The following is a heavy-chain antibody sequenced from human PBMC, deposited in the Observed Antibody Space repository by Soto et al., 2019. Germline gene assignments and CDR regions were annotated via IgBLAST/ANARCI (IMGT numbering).Heavy chain of an antibody. V-gene: IGHV3-21*01. Sequence: LRLSCAASGFTFSSYSMNWVRQAPGKGLEWVSSISSSSSYIYYADSVKGRFTISRDNAKNSLYLQMNSLRAEDTAVYYCARDDHCTRCMDDVGQEATVTVSS. D-gene: IGHD2-21*02. CDR3: ARDDHCTRCMDD. CDR2: ISSSSSYI. CDR1: GFTFSSYS. J-gene: IGHJ6*02.